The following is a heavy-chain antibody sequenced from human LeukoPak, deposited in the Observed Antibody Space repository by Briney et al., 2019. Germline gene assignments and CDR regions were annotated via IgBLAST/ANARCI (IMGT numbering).Heavy chain of an antibody. D-gene: IGHD4/OR15-4a*01. CDR2: ISSSSDYI. CDR1: GFTFSSSA. CDR3: VRIPNSANFPNWFDP. J-gene: IGHJ5*02. Sequence: GGSLRLSCAASGFTFSSSAMNWVRRAPGKGLEWVSSISSSSDYIYYADSVKGRSTISRDNAKNSLYLQMNSLRAEDTAVYYCVRIPNSANFPNWFDPWGQGTLVTVSS. V-gene: IGHV3-21*01.